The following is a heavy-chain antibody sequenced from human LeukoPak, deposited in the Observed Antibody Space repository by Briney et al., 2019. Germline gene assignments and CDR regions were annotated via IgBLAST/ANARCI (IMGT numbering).Heavy chain of an antibody. Sequence: SETLSLTCAVYGGSFSGYYWSWIRQPPGKGLEWIGEINHSGSTNYNPSLKSRVTISVDTSKNQFSLKLSSVTAADTAVYYCARGLWSGYYSRGICYYMDVWGKGTTVTVSS. V-gene: IGHV4-34*01. CDR2: INHSGST. J-gene: IGHJ6*03. CDR1: GGSFSGYY. D-gene: IGHD3-3*01. CDR3: ARGLWSGYYSRGICYYMDV.